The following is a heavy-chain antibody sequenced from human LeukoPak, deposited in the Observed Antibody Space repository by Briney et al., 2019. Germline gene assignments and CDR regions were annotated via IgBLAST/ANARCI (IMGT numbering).Heavy chain of an antibody. J-gene: IGHJ4*02. CDR1: GGSISSSSYY. D-gene: IGHD6-13*01. CDR2: IFYSGST. V-gene: IGHV4-39*01. CDR3: ARQYSSSWYLDY. Sequence: PSETPSLTCTVSGGSISSSSYYWGWIRQPPGKGLEWIGSIFYSGSTYYNPSLKSRVTISVDTSKNQFSLKLSSVTAADTAVYYCARQYSSSWYLDYWGQGTLVTVSS.